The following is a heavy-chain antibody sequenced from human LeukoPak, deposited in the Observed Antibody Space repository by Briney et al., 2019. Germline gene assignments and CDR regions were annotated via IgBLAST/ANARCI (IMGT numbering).Heavy chain of an antibody. V-gene: IGHV3-48*03. CDR3: ARRSGYYHDAFDI. CDR1: GFTFSSYE. J-gene: IGHJ3*02. CDR2: ISSSGSTI. Sequence: GGSLRLSCAASGFTFSSYEMNWVRQAPGKGLEWVSYISSSGSTIYYADSVKGRFTISRDNAKNSLYLQMNSLRAEDTAVYYCARRSGYYHDAFDIWGQGTMVTVSS. D-gene: IGHD3-22*01.